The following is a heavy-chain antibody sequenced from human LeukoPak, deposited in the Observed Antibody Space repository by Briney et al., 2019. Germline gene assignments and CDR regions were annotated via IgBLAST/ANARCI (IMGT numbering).Heavy chain of an antibody. CDR3: ARHEAPGLYYDSSGYFGY. J-gene: IGHJ4*02. D-gene: IGHD3-22*01. CDR2: IYYSGST. CDR1: GFTFSSYA. Sequence: GSLRLSCAASGFTFSSYAMSWIRQPPGKGLEWIGSIYYSGSTYYNPSLKSRVTISVDTSKNQFSLKLSSVTAADTAVYYCARHEAPGLYYDSSGYFGYWGQGTLVTVSS. V-gene: IGHV4-39*01.